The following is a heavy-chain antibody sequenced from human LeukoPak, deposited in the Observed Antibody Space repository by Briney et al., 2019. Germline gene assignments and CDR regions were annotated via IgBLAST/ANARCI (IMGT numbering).Heavy chain of an antibody. Sequence: PGGSLRLSCAASGFTFSSYSMNWVRQAPWKGLEWVSSISSSSSYIYYADSVKGRFTISRDNAKNSLYLQMNSLRAEDTAVYYCARRILTGYGRRSDAFDIWGQGTMVTVSS. CDR1: GFTFSSYS. D-gene: IGHD3-9*01. CDR3: ARRILTGYGRRSDAFDI. J-gene: IGHJ3*02. V-gene: IGHV3-21*01. CDR2: ISSSSSYI.